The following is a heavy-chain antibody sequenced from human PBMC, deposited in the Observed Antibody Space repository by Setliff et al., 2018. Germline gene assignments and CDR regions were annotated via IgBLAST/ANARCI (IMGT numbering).Heavy chain of an antibody. CDR3: ARGYSSSWHPRMGFDP. J-gene: IGHJ5*02. Sequence: ASVKDSCKASGYTFSSYGVSWVRQAPGQGLEWMGWISAYNGNTNYAQKLQGRVTMTTDTSTSTAYMELRSLRSDDTYLYYCARGYSSSWHPRMGFDPWGQGTLVTVSS. CDR2: ISAYNGNT. V-gene: IGHV1-18*01. CDR1: GYTFSSYG. D-gene: IGHD6-13*01.